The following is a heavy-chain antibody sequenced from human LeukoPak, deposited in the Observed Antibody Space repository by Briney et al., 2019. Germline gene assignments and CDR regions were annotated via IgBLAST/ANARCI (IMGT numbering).Heavy chain of an antibody. Sequence: GASVKLSCKASGYTFTGYYMHWVRQAPGQGLEWMGWINPNSGGTNYAQKFQGRVTMTRDTSISTAYMELRRLSSDDTAVYYCARGTTVPTFEDYYYYMDVWGKGTTVTVSS. CDR1: GYTFTGYY. CDR2: INPNSGGT. J-gene: IGHJ6*03. D-gene: IGHD4-17*01. V-gene: IGHV1-2*02. CDR3: ARGTTVPTFEDYYYYMDV.